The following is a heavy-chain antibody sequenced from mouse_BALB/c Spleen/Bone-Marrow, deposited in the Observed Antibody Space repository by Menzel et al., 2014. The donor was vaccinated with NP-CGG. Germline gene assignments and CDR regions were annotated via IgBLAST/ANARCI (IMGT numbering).Heavy chain of an antibody. D-gene: IGHD2-1*01. CDR2: IFPGSGNI. J-gene: IGHJ4*01. CDR3: ARRGNWGYAMDY. V-gene: IGHV1-66*01. Sequence: QVQLQQSGPELVKPGASVKISCEASGYSFTSYYIHWVKQRPGQGLEWIGWIFPGSGNIKYNEKFKGEATLTADTSSSTAYMRLSSLTSEDSAVYFFARRGNWGYAMDYGGQGTSVTVSS. CDR1: GYSFTSYY.